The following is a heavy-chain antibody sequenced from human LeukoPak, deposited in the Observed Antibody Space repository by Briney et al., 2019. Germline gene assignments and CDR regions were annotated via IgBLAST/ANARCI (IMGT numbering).Heavy chain of an antibody. J-gene: IGHJ5*01. Sequence: SATLSLTCGLNGGSFGDHFWGWFRQSPGKGLEWIGGVNQRGTININPSLKSRVAISVETSKNQFSLKLTSVTAADTAVYYCARINLWPGNWIDSWGQGSLVTVSS. CDR3: ARINLWPGNWIDS. CDR1: GGSFGDHF. CDR2: VNQRGTI. D-gene: IGHD2/OR15-2a*01. V-gene: IGHV4-34*01.